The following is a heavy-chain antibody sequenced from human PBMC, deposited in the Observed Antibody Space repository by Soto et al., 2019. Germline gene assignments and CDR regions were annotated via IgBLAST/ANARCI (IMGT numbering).Heavy chain of an antibody. CDR2: IYYSGST. Sequence: SETLSLTCTVSGGSISSYYWSWIRQPPGKGLEWIGYIYYSGSTNYNPSLKSRVTISVDTSKNQFSLKLSSVTAADTAVYYCARTIYGDYVSYDYYYYMDVWGKGTTVTVSS. CDR3: ARTIYGDYVSYDYYYYMDV. D-gene: IGHD4-17*01. V-gene: IGHV4-59*08. CDR1: GGSISSYY. J-gene: IGHJ6*03.